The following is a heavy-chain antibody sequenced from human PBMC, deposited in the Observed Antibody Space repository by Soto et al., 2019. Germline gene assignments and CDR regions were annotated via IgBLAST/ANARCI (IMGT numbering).Heavy chain of an antibody. V-gene: IGHV4-59*01. CDR2: IYYSGST. Sequence: SETLSLTCTVSGGSISSYYWSWIRQPPGKGLEWIGYIYYSGSTNYNPSLKSRVTISVDTSKNQFSLKLSSVTAADTAVYYCASSLSITMVRGVEYYFDYWGQGTLVTVSS. CDR1: GGSISSYY. J-gene: IGHJ4*02. D-gene: IGHD3-10*01. CDR3: ASSLSITMVRGVEYYFDY.